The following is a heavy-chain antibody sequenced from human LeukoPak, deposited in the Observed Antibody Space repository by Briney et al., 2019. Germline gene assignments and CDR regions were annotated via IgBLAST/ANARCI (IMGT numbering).Heavy chain of an antibody. Sequence: SETLSLTCTVSGGSITSYYWSWIRQPAGKGLEWIGRIYTSGSTNSNPSLKSRVTISVDTSKNQFSLKLSSVTAADTAVYYCTRGSIAYYYMDVWGKGTTVTISS. D-gene: IGHD3-22*01. CDR1: GGSITSYY. CDR3: TRGSIAYYYMDV. CDR2: IYTSGST. V-gene: IGHV4-4*07. J-gene: IGHJ6*03.